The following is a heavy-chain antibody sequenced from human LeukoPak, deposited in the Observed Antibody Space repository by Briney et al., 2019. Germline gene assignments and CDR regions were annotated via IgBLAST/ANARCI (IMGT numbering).Heavy chain of an antibody. CDR3: AERAHAGSGIFDY. V-gene: IGHV4-59*12. D-gene: IGHD3-10*01. Sequence: SETLSLTCTVSGGSISSYYWSWIRQPPGKGLEWIGYIYYSGSTNYNPSLKSRVTISVDTSKNQFSLKLSSVTAADTAVYYCAERAHAGSGIFDYRGQGTLVTVSS. CDR1: GGSISSYY. J-gene: IGHJ4*02. CDR2: IYYSGST.